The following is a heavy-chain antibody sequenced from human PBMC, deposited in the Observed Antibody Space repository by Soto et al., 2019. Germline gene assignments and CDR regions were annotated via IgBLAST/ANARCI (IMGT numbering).Heavy chain of an antibody. J-gene: IGHJ4*02. CDR3: AKDSQGFDTDMAPDYLDY. D-gene: IGHD5-18*01. Sequence: PGGSLRLSCAASGFTFDDYAMHWVRQAPGKGLEWVSGISWNSGSIGYADSVKGRFTISRDNAKNPLYLQMNSLRAEDTALYYCAKDSQGFDTDMAPDYLDYWGQGTLVTVSS. CDR2: ISWNSGSI. CDR1: GFTFDDYA. V-gene: IGHV3-9*01.